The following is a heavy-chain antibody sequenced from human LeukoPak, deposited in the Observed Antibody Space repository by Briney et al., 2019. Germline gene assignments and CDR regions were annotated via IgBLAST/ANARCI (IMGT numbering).Heavy chain of an antibody. CDR1: GGSISSGGYS. J-gene: IGHJ4*02. CDR2: IYHSGST. V-gene: IGHV4-30-2*01. Sequence: SSETLSLTCAVSGGSISSGGYSWSWIRQPPGKGLEWIGYIYHSGSTYYNPSLKSRVTISVDRSKNQFSLKLSSVTAADTAVYYCARATFYGDYEGHFDYWGQGTLVTVSS. D-gene: IGHD4-17*01. CDR3: ARATFYGDYEGHFDY.